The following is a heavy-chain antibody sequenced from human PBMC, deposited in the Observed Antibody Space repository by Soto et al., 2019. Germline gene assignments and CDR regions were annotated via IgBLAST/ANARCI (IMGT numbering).Heavy chain of an antibody. D-gene: IGHD5-18*01. CDR3: ARGEGYGRPYYFDY. CDR2: ISYDGSNK. CDR1: GFTFSSYA. Sequence: QVQLVESGGGVVQPGRSLRLSCAASGFTFSSYAMHWVRQAPGKGLEWVAVISYDGSNKYYADSVKGRFTISRDNSKNTLYLQMNRLRAEDTAVYYCARGEGYGRPYYFDYWGQGTLVTVSS. J-gene: IGHJ4*02. V-gene: IGHV3-30-3*01.